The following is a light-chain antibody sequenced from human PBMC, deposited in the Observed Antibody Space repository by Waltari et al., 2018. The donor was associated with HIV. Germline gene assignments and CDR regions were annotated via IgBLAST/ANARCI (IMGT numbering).Light chain of an antibody. V-gene: IGKV1-5*03. CDR3: QQYNSYPRT. CDR2: KAS. CDR1: QRISRW. Sequence: DIQMTQSPSTLSASVGDRVTITCRASQRISRWLAWYQQKPGRAPKLLIYKASSLESGVPSRFSVSGSGTEFTLTISSLQPDDFATYYCQQYNSYPRTFGQGTKVEIK. J-gene: IGKJ1*01.